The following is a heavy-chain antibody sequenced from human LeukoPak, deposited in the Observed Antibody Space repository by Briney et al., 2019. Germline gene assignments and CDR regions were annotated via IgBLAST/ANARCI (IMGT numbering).Heavy chain of an antibody. Sequence: PSETPSLTCTVSGGSISSYYWSWIRQPPGKGLEWIGYIYYSGSTNYNPSLKSRVTISVDTSKNQFSLKLSSVTAADTAVYYCARVNFSGIFGYLVQGTIVTVSS. CDR3: ARVNFSGIFGY. J-gene: IGHJ4*02. D-gene: IGHD6-25*01. V-gene: IGHV4-59*01. CDR2: IYYSGST. CDR1: GGSISSYY.